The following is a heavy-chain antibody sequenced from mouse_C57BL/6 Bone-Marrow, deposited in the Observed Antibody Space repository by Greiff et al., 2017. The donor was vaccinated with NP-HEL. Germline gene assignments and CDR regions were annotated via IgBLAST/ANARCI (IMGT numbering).Heavy chain of an antibody. CDR1: EYEFPSHD. D-gene: IGHD1-1*01. J-gene: IGHJ4*01. CDR3: ARHNYGSSCPYYAMDY. Sequence: EVKLMESGGGLAQPGESLKLSCESNEYEFPSHDMSWVRKTPEKRLELVAAINSDGGSTYYPDTMERRFIISRDNTKKTLYLQMSSLRSEDTALYYCARHNYGSSCPYYAMDYWGQGTSVTVSS. V-gene: IGHV5-2*01. CDR2: INSDGGST.